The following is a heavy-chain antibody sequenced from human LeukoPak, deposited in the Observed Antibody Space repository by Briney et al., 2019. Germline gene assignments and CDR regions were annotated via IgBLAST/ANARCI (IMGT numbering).Heavy chain of an antibody. CDR3: ARASWDYYDSSGSTPLDY. CDR1: GFTFRDYH. D-gene: IGHD3-22*01. J-gene: IGHJ4*02. Sequence: GGSLRLSCIASGFTFRDYHMNWIRQAPGKGLEWISYIGGSGSAIYYADSVKGRFTISRDNAKNSLYLQMNSLRAEDTAVYYCARASWDYYDSSGSTPLDYWGQGTLVTVSS. V-gene: IGHV3-11*04. CDR2: IGGSGSAI.